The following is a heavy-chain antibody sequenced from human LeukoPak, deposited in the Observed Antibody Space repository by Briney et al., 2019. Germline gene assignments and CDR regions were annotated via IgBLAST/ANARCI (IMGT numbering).Heavy chain of an antibody. CDR2: LSGRSVVT. D-gene: IGHD3-10*01. Sequence: GGSLRLSCTASGFIFTNYAMSWVRQAPGKGVEWVSLLSGRSVVTQLADSVKGRFTIARDNSNNTLCLQMNSLRAEDTAVYYCAKKRSPGEGGNSFDYWGPGTLVTASS. J-gene: IGHJ4*02. V-gene: IGHV3-23*01. CDR3: AKKRSPGEGGNSFDY. CDR1: GFIFTNYA.